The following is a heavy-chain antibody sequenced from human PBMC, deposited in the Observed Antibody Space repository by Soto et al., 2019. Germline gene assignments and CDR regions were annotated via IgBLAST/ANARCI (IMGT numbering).Heavy chain of an antibody. CDR2: IYYSGST. D-gene: IGHD3-16*02. CDR1: GGSISSGGYY. Sequence: SETLSLTCTVSGGSISSGGYYWSRIRQHPGKGLEWIGYIYYSGSTYYNPSLKSRVTISVDTSKNQFSLKLSSVTAADTAVYYCARDQACPGEDYVWGSYRPPEAFDIWGQGTMVTVSS. J-gene: IGHJ3*02. V-gene: IGHV4-31*03. CDR3: ARDQACPGEDYVWGSYRPPEAFDI.